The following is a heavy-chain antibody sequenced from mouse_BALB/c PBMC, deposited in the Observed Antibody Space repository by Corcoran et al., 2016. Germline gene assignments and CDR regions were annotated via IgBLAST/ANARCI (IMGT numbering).Heavy chain of an antibody. V-gene: IGHV9-3-1*01. Sequence: QIQWVQSGPELKKPGETITISCKASGNSFTKHGMNWVKQAPGKDLKGMGWMNTNTGEPTYADDFKGRFAFSLETSASTTYLQINNLKNEDTATYFCTDGSYYYVMDFWGQRTSVTVSS. D-gene: IGHD2-3*01. CDR1: GNSFTKHG. CDR3: TDGSYYYVMDF. J-gene: IGHJ4*01. CDR2: MNTNTGEP.